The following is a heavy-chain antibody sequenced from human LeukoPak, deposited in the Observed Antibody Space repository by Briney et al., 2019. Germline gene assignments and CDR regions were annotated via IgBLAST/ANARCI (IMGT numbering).Heavy chain of an antibody. Sequence: NPSETLSLTCAVYGGSFSGYYWSWIRQPPGKGLEWIGEINHSGSTNYNPSLKSRVTISVDTSKNQFSLKLSSVTAADTAVYYCARFSSGPSYWGQGTLVTVSS. D-gene: IGHD3-22*01. CDR3: ARFSSGPSY. V-gene: IGHV4-34*01. CDR2: INHSGST. J-gene: IGHJ4*02. CDR1: GGSFSGYY.